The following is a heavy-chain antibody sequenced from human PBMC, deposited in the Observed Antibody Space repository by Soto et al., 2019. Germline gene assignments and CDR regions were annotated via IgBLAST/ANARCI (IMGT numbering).Heavy chain of an antibody. CDR3: AREVGTYYDFWSGYPEKNYYMDV. J-gene: IGHJ6*03. D-gene: IGHD3-3*01. V-gene: IGHV4-59*01. CDR1: GGSISSYY. Sequence: SETLSLTCTVSGGSISSYYWSWIRQPPGKGLEWIGYIYYSGSTNYNPSLKSRVTISVDTSKNQFSLKLSSVTAADTAVYYCAREVGTYYDFWSGYPEKNYYMDVWGKGTTVTVS. CDR2: IYYSGST.